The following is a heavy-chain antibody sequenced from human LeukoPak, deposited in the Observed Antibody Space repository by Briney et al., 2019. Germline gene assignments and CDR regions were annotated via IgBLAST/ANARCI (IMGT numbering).Heavy chain of an antibody. CDR1: GGSISSSSYY. CDR3: ARIYYYYYYMDV. CDR2: IYYSGST. J-gene: IGHJ6*03. V-gene: IGHV4-39*07. Sequence: PSETLSLTCTVSGGSISSSSYYWGWIRQPPGKGLEWIVSIYYSGSTYYNPSLKSRVTISVDTSKNQFSLKLSSVTAAYTAVYYCARIYYYYYYMDVWGKGTTVTVSS.